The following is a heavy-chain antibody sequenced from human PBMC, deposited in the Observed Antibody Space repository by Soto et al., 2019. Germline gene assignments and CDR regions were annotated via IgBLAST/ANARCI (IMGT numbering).Heavy chain of an antibody. D-gene: IGHD3-3*01. CDR2: VSAYNGNT. CDR3: ARDLRFLEWEHFDP. CDR1: GDTFTSYG. V-gene: IGHV1-18*01. Sequence: SVEVGCKASGDTFTSYGISWVRQAPGQGLEWMGWVSAYNGNTNYAQKLQGRVTMTTDTSTSTAYMELRSLRSDDTAVYYCARDLRFLEWEHFDPWGQGTLVTVSS. J-gene: IGHJ5*02.